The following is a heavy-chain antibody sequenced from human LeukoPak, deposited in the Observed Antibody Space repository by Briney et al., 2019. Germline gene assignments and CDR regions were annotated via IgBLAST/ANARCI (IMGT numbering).Heavy chain of an antibody. CDR1: GFTFSSYA. CDR2: INHSGST. Sequence: GSLRLSCAASGFTFSSYAMSWVRQPPGKGLEWIGEINHSGSTNYNPSLKSRVTISVDTSKNQFSLKLSSVTAADTAVYYCVAGWNYGNFDYWGQGTLVTVSS. D-gene: IGHD1-7*01. V-gene: IGHV4-34*08. J-gene: IGHJ4*02. CDR3: VAGWNYGNFDY.